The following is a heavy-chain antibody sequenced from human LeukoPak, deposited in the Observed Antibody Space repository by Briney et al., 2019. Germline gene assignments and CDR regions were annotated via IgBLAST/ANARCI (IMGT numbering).Heavy chain of an antibody. Sequence: GGSLRLSCAASGFTFSSYSMNWVRQAPGKGLEWVSSISSSSSYIYYADSVKGRFTISRDNAKNSLYLQMNSLRAEDTAVYYCARDPNSASIAVAQVAVSRGQGTLVTVSS. CDR1: GFTFSSYS. CDR3: ARDPNSASIAVAQVAVS. D-gene: IGHD6-19*01. CDR2: ISSSSSYI. J-gene: IGHJ4*02. V-gene: IGHV3-21*01.